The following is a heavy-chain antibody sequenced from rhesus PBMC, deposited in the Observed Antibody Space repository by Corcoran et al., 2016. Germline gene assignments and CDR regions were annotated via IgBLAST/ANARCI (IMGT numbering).Heavy chain of an antibody. D-gene: IGHD6-25*01. Sequence: QVKLQQWGEGLVKPSETLSLTCAVYGGSISGYYYWSWIRQPPGKGLEWIGNIYGKSASTNYNPTLKNRITISQDTSKNQFSLKLSSVTAADTAVYYCAAPRAAGFDYWGQGVLVTVSS. CDR1: GGSISGYYY. CDR2: IYGKSAST. CDR3: AAPRAAGFDY. J-gene: IGHJ4*01. V-gene: IGHV4-73*01.